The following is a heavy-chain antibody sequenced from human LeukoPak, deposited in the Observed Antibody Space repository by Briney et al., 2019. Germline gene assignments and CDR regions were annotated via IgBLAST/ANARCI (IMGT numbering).Heavy chain of an antibody. D-gene: IGHD3-9*01. CDR2: ISGSGNST. V-gene: IGHV3-23*01. J-gene: IGHJ5*02. Sequence: GGSLRLSCAATGSTFSSDAMSWVRQAPGKGLEWVSAISGSGNSTYYAGSVKGRFTISRDNSKNTVYLQMNSLRAEDTALYYCEKDNGVDWARSLGELRYFDWSKGPNWFDPWGQGTLVTVSS. CDR1: GSTFSSDA. CDR3: EKDNGVDWARSLGELRYFDWSKGPNWFDP.